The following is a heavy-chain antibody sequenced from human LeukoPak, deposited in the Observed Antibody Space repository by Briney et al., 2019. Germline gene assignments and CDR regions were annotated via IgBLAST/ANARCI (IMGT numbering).Heavy chain of an antibody. CDR3: ARDRYCTNGVCYQYY. CDR1: GGTFSSYA. Sequence: ASVKVSCKASGGTFSSYAISWVRQAPGQGLEWMGRIIPILGTANYAQKFQGRVTITTDESTSTAYMELSSLRSEDTAVYYCARDRYCTNGVCYQYYWGQGTLVTVSS. V-gene: IGHV1-69*11. D-gene: IGHD2-8*01. J-gene: IGHJ4*02. CDR2: IIPILGTA.